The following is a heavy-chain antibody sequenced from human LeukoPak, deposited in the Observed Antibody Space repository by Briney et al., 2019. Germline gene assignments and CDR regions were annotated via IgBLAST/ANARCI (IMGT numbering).Heavy chain of an antibody. CDR2: ISAYTGKT. CDR1: GYTFSSYG. CDR3: ARDITGTTGLGVDAFDI. V-gene: IGHV1-18*01. J-gene: IGHJ3*02. D-gene: IGHD1-20*01. Sequence: ASVKVSCKSSGYTFSSYGISWVRQAPGQGLEWMGWISAYTGKTNYAQNLQGRVTMTTDTSTRTAYMELSRLRSDDTAVYYCARDITGTTGLGVDAFDIWGQGTMVTVSS.